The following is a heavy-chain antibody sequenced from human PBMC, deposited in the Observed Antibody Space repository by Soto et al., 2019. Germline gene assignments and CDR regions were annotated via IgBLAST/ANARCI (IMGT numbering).Heavy chain of an antibody. V-gene: IGHV4-4*07. J-gene: IGHJ5*02. D-gene: IGHD3-3*01. CDR3: ARGKRFSDGFEP. Sequence: SETLSLTCSVSGVTISGYYWTWIRQPAGKGLEWIGRIYSSGNTKYNPSLQSRVTMSLDTSNNQFSLRLTSVTAADTAVYYCARGKRFSDGFEPSGQGTWVTVAS. CDR2: IYSSGNT. CDR1: GVTISGYY.